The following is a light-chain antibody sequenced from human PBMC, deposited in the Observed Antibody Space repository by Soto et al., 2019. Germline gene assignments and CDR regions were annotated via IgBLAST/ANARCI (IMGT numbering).Light chain of an antibody. CDR2: VVG. J-gene: IGLJ1*01. CDR1: SSVVGSYNL. V-gene: IGLV2-23*02. Sequence: QSVLTQPASVSGSPGQSITISCTGTSSVVGSYNLVSWYQHHPGKAPKLMIYVVGKRPSGVSSRFSGSKSGNTASLTISGLQAEDEADYYCCSYAGSGTPYVFGTGTKVTVL. CDR3: CSYAGSGTPYV.